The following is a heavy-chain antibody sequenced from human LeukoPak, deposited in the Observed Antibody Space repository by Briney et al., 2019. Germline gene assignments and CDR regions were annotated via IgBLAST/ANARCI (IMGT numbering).Heavy chain of an antibody. CDR2: IDPSDSYT. CDR3: ARLGYGDLPMGY. CDR1: GYSFTSYW. J-gene: IGHJ4*02. V-gene: IGHV5-10-1*01. D-gene: IGHD4-17*01. Sequence: GESLKISCKGSGYSFTSYWIIWVRQMPGKGLEWMGRIDPSDSYTNYSPSFQGHVTISADKSISTAYLQWSSLKASDTAMYYCARLGYGDLPMGYWGQGTLVTVSS.